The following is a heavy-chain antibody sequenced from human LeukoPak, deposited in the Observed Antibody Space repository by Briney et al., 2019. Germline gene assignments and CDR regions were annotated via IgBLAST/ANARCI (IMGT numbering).Heavy chain of an antibody. CDR2: IYHSGST. D-gene: IGHD1-1*01. CDR3: ARDRGTWNDDGFDY. CDR1: GVSISSSNW. V-gene: IGHV4-4*02. Sequence: SETLSLTCAVSGVSISSSNWWSWVRQPPGKGLEWIGEIYHSGSTNYNPSLKSRVTISVDKSKNQFSLKLSSVTAADTAVYYCARDRGTWNDDGFDYWGQGTLVTVSS. J-gene: IGHJ4*02.